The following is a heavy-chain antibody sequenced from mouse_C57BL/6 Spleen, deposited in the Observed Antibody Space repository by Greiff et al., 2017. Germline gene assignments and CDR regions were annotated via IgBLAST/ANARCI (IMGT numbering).Heavy chain of an antibody. V-gene: IGHV1-53*01. CDR3: ARAATMVTHYYAMDY. D-gene: IGHD2-1*01. CDR1: GYTFTSYW. J-gene: IGHJ4*01. CDR2: INPSNGGT. Sequence: QVQLQQPGTELVKPGASVKLSCKASGYTFTSYWMHWVKQRPGQGLEWIGNINPSNGGTNYNEKFKSKATLTVDKSSSTAYMQLSSLTSEDSAVYYCARAATMVTHYYAMDYWSQGTSVTVSS.